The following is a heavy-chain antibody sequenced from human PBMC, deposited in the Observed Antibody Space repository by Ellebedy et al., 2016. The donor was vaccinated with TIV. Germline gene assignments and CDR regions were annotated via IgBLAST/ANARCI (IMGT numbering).Heavy chain of an antibody. Sequence: MPSETLSLTCTVSGGSISSGGYYWSWIRQHPGKGLEWIGYIYYSGSTYYNPSLKSRVTISVDTSKNQFSLKLSSVTAADTAVYYCARHYDILTGYFDYWGQGTLVTVSS. V-gene: IGHV4-31*03. J-gene: IGHJ4*02. CDR2: IYYSGST. CDR3: ARHYDILTGYFDY. D-gene: IGHD3-9*01. CDR1: GGSISSGGYY.